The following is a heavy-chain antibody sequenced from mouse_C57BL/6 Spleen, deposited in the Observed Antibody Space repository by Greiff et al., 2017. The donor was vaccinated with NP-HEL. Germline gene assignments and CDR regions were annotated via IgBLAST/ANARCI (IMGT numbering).Heavy chain of an antibody. CDR3: ARWGKFYYGSSYSDY. D-gene: IGHD1-1*01. CDR1: GYTFTSSD. V-gene: IGHV1-85*01. Sequence: VQLKQSGPELVKPGASVKLSCKASGYTFTSSDINWVKQRPGQGLEWIGWIYPRDGSTKYNEKFKGKATLTVDTSSSTAYMELHSLTSEDSAGYFCARWGKFYYGSSYSDYWGQGTTLTVSS. CDR2: IYPRDGST. J-gene: IGHJ2*01.